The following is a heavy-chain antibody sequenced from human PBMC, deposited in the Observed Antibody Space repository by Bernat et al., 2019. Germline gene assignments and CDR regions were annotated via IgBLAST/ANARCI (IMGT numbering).Heavy chain of an antibody. CDR2: ISYDGSNK. D-gene: IGHD3-3*01. J-gene: IGHJ6*03. CDR3: ARDRGYYDFWSGPEYYYYMDV. V-gene: IGHV3-30-3*01. CDR1: GFTFSSYA. Sequence: QVQLVESGGGVVQPGRSLRLSCAASGFTFSSYAMHWVRQAPGKGLEWVAVISYDGSNKYYADSVKGRFTISRDNSKNTLYLQMNSLRDEDTAVYYCARDRGYYDFWSGPEYYYYMDVWGKGTTVTVSS.